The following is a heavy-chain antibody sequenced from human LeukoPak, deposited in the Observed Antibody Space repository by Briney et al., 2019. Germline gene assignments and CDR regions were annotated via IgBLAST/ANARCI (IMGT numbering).Heavy chain of an antibody. D-gene: IGHD2-15*01. CDR1: GFTFSSYA. V-gene: IGHV3-23*01. CDR3: AKANVVAAMADWFDP. CDR2: ISGSGGST. J-gene: IGHJ5*02. Sequence: GGSLRLSCEASGFTFSSYAMSWVRQAPGKGLEWVSAISGSGGSTYYADSVKGRFTISRDNSKNTLYLQMNSLRAKDTAVYYCAKANVVAAMADWFDPWGQGTLVTVSS.